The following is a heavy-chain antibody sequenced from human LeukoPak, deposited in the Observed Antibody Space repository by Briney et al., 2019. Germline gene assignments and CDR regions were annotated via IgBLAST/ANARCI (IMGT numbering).Heavy chain of an antibody. Sequence: ASVKVSCKASGYTFTGYYMHWVRQAPGQGLEWMGWINPNGGGTNYAQKFQGRVTMTRDTSISTAYMELSRLRSDDTAVYYCARDIITGTTDFDYWGQGTLVTVSS. CDR3: ARDIITGTTDFDY. D-gene: IGHD1-20*01. CDR2: INPNGGGT. J-gene: IGHJ4*02. CDR1: GYTFTGYY. V-gene: IGHV1-2*02.